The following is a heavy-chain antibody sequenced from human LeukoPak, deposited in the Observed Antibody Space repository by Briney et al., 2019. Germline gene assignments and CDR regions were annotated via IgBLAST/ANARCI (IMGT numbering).Heavy chain of an antibody. CDR3: SRESGPFCPFGY. V-gene: IGHV4-4*02. J-gene: IGHJ4*02. D-gene: IGHD1-26*01. Sequence: SGTLSLTCGESGGSISGTNWWSWVRQPPGQGLEWIGEISLAGQTNYNPSLNGRVTMSLDQSSNQLSLHLTSVTAADTATYFCSRESGPFCPFGYWGQGTLVIASS. CDR2: ISLAGQT. CDR1: GGSISGTNW.